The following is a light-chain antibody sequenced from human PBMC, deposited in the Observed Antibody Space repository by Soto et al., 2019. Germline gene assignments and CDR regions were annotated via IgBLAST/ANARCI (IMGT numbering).Light chain of an antibody. CDR1: QSISSW. J-gene: IGKJ5*01. CDR2: EAS. V-gene: IGKV1-12*01. Sequence: DIQMTQSPSSMSASIGDRVTITCRASQSISSWLAWYQQKPGTVPKLLIYEASRLQSGVPSRFSGSGAGTEFTLTISSLQPEDFGTYYCQQGDSFPITFGQGTRLEIK. CDR3: QQGDSFPIT.